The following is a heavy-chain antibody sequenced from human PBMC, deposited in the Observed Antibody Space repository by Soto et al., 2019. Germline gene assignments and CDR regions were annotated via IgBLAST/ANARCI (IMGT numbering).Heavy chain of an antibody. V-gene: IGHV4-34*01. Sequence: QVQLQQWGAGLVKPSETLSLTCAVYGGSFSGHYWGWIRQPPGKGLEWIGAINHSGSTNYNPSLKSRVTMSVDTSKNQFSLKMSSVTAADTAVYYCARVDDYWGQGTLVTVSS. CDR1: GGSFSGHY. CDR2: INHSGST. J-gene: IGHJ4*02. CDR3: ARVDDY.